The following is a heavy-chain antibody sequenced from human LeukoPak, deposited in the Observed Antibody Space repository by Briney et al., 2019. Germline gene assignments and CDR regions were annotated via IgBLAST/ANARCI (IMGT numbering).Heavy chain of an antibody. CDR2: ISAYNGNT. D-gene: IGHD1-26*01. J-gene: IGHJ4*02. CDR3: ARDQWELLLWGYFDY. Sequence: ASVKVSCKASGYTFTSYGISWVRQAPEQGLEWMGWISAYNGNTNYAQKLQGRVTMTTDTSTSTAYMELRSLRSDDTAVYYCARDQWELLLWGYFDYWGQGTLVTVSS. CDR1: GYTFTSYG. V-gene: IGHV1-18*01.